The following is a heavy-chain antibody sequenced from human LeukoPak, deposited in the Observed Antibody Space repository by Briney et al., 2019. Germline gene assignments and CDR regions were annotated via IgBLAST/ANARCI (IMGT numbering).Heavy chain of an antibody. CDR2: IYYRVTS. V-gene: IGHV4-59*01. J-gene: IGHJ4*02. CDR1: GDSINTYY. D-gene: IGHD3-10*01. Sequence: SETLSLTCTVSGDSINTYYWSWIRQPPGKGLEWIGYIYYRVTSDYNPSLKSRVTMSVDMSTSQISLKLSSVTAADTAVYYCARAVGGDGSGSLWGPGTLVTVSS. CDR3: ARAVGGDGSGSL.